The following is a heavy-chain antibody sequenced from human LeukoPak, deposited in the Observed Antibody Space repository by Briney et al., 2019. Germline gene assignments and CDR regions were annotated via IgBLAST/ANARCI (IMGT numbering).Heavy chain of an antibody. V-gene: IGHV4-31*03. CDR3: ARVVQQLVLY. J-gene: IGHJ4*02. CDR1: GGSISSGCYY. Sequence: PSQTLSLTCTVSGGSISSGCYYWSWIRQDPGRGLEWIGYIYYSGSTYYNPSLKSRVTISVDTSKNQFSLKLSSVTAADTAVYYCARVVQQLVLYWGQGTLVTVSS. CDR2: IYYSGST. D-gene: IGHD6-13*01.